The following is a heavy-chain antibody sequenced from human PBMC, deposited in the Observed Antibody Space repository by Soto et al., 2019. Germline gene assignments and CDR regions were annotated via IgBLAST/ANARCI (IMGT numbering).Heavy chain of an antibody. J-gene: IGHJ4*02. CDR2: AYHSGST. CDR1: GGFTSTNNW. D-gene: IGHD3-10*01. V-gene: IGHV4-4*02. CDR3: ARSPPSSYYGGSGTFDY. Sequence: SETLSLTCAVSGGFTSTNNWWSWVRQPPGKGLEWIGDAYHSGSTEYNPSLKSRVSISVDKSKNQISLKLTSATAADTAVYYCARSPPSSYYGGSGTFDYWGQGTLVTVSS.